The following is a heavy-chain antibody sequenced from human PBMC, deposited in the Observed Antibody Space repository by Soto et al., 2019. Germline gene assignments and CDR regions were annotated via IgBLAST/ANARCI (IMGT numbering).Heavy chain of an antibody. CDR1: GFTFSDHG. Sequence: EVQLLESGGGLVQPGGSLRLSYVGSGFTFSDHGMSWVRQAPGKGLEFVSAISGSVVSTFYAYSVKGRFTSSRDNSKNTLYLQMMSLRDEDTAVYYCAKDRTIAARNYDEWGQGVLVTVSS. D-gene: IGHD6-6*01. J-gene: IGHJ4*02. V-gene: IGHV3-23*01. CDR2: ISGSVVST. CDR3: AKDRTIAARNYDE.